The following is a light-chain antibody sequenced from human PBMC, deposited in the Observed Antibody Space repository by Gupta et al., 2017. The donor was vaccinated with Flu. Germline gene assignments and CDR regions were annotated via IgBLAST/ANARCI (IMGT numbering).Light chain of an antibody. Sequence: ERATLSCRASQSFSSSYLAWYQQKPGQAPRLVIYGASNRATGIPDRFSGSGSGTDFTLTISRLEREDFAVYYCQQFITGPYTFGQGTKLEIK. CDR3: QQFITGPYT. J-gene: IGKJ2*01. V-gene: IGKV3-20*01. CDR1: QSFSSSY. CDR2: GAS.